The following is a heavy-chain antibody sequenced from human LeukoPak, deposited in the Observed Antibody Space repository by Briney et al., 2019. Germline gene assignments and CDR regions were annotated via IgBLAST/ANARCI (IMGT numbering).Heavy chain of an antibody. CDR3: AKHRIVVVTAQDY. V-gene: IGHV3-23*01. D-gene: IGHD2-21*02. J-gene: IGHJ4*02. CDR2: ISEDSVST. CDR1: GFTFSSYA. Sequence: PGGSLRLSCAASGFTFSSYAMSWFRQAPGKGLEGVSTISEDSVSTYYADSVKGRFTIPRDNSKNTLYLRMNSLRAEDTAVYYCAKHRIVVVTAQDYWGQGTQVTVSS.